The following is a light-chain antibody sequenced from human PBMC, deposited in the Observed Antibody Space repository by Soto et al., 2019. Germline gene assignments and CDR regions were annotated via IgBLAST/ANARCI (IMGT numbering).Light chain of an antibody. J-gene: IGLJ1*01. Sequence: QSVLTQPPSVSGAPGQRVAISCTGSSSNIGAEYDVHWYQQLPGTAPKRLIYGDNNRPSGVPDRFSGSKSGTSASLAITGLQPEDEADYYCQSYDRSLTTSVFGTGTKVTVL. CDR3: QSYDRSLTTSV. CDR2: GDN. CDR1: SSNIGAEYD. V-gene: IGLV1-40*01.